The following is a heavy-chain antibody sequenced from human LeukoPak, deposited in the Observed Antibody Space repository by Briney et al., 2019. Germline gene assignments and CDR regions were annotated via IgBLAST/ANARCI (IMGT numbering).Heavy chain of an antibody. J-gene: IGHJ6*03. Sequence: SETLSHTCGVSGGSFSGYYWTWIRELPGKGLEWMGEINHSGNTIYNPSLKSRVTISIDTSKNQISLNMRSVTAADTAVYYCARCRNWETFYHYCMDVWGNGTTVTVSS. CDR1: GGSFSGYY. D-gene: IGHD1-14*01. V-gene: IGHV4-34*01. CDR3: ARCRNWETFYHYCMDV. CDR2: INHSGNT.